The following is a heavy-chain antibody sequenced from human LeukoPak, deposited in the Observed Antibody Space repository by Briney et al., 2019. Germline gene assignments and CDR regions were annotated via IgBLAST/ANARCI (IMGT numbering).Heavy chain of an antibody. V-gene: IGHV4-59*01. CDR1: GGSISSYY. J-gene: IGHJ4*02. D-gene: IGHD3-10*01. CDR3: ARSSLWFGEFFFDY. Sequence: SETLSLTCTVSGGSISSYYWSWIRQPPGKGLEWIGYIYYSGSTNYKPSLKSRVTISVDTSKNQFSLKLSSVTAADTAVYYCARSSLWFGEFFFDYWGQGTLVTVSS. CDR2: IYYSGST.